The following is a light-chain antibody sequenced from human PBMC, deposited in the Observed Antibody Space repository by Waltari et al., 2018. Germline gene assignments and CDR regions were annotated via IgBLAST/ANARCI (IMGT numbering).Light chain of an antibody. CDR2: EVS. V-gene: IGLV2-8*01. CDR3: SSYAGSNNVV. Sequence: QSALTQPPSASGSPGQSVTISCTGTSSDVVDYNYVPWYQQHPGKAPKLMIFEVSKRPSGVPDRFSGSKSGTTASLTVSGLQAEDEADYYCSSYAGSNNVVFGGGTKLTVL. CDR1: SSDVVDYNY. J-gene: IGLJ2*01.